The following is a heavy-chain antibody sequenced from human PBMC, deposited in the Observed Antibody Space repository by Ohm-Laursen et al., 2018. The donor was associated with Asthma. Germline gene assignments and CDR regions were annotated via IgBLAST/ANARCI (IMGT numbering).Heavy chain of an antibody. CDR2: INPNSGGT. Sequence: ASVKVSCKASGYTFTGYYMHWVRQAPGQGLEWMGWINPNSGGTNYAQKFQGWVTMTRDTSISTAYMELSRLRSDDTAVYYCARAESGYDYVYWFDPWGQRTLVTVSS. J-gene: IGHJ5*02. CDR1: GYTFTGYY. V-gene: IGHV1-2*04. D-gene: IGHD5-12*01. CDR3: ARAESGYDYVYWFDP.